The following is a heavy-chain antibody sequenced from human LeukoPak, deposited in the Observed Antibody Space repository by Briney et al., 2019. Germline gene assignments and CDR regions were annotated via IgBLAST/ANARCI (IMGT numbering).Heavy chain of an antibody. CDR1: GFTFSSYA. CDR3: AKDQAKYYGSGSYSPFHYYYYYGMDV. D-gene: IGHD3-10*01. CDR2: ISGSGGST. J-gene: IGHJ6*04. V-gene: IGHV3-23*01. Sequence: GGSLRLSCAASGFTFSSYAMSWVRQAPGKGPEWVSAISGSGGSTYYADSVKGRFTISRDNSKNTLYLQMNSLRAEDTAVYYCAKDQAKYYGSGSYSPFHYYYYYGMDVWGKGTTVTVSS.